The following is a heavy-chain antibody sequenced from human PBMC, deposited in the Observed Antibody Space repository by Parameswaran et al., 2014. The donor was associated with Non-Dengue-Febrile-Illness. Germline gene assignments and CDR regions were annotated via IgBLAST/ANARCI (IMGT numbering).Heavy chain of an antibody. J-gene: IGHJ6*02. CDR3: ARDREYSSSSARYYGMDV. CDR2: ISSSSSYI. D-gene: IGHD6-6*01. Sequence: WIRQPPGKGLEWVSSISSSSSYIYYADSVKGRFTISRDNAKNSLYLQINSLRAEDTAVYYCARDREYSSSSARYYGMDVWGQGTTVTVSS. V-gene: IGHV3-21*04.